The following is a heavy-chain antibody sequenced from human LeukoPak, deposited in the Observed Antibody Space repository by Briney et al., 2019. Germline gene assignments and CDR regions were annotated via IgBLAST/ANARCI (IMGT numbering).Heavy chain of an antibody. Sequence: GGSLRLSCAASGFAFSRYSMNWVRQAPGKGLEWVSSISDSGYFIYYADSVKGRFTISRDNAKNSLYLQMNSLSDEDTAVYYCARDPTQYPRYGHFDYWGQGTLVTVSS. V-gene: IGHV3-21*01. D-gene: IGHD3-9*01. CDR1: GFAFSRYS. CDR3: ARDPTQYPRYGHFDY. J-gene: IGHJ4*02. CDR2: ISDSGYFI.